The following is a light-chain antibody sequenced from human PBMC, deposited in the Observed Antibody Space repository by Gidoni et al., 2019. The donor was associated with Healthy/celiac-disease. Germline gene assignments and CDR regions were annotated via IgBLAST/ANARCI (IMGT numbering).Light chain of an antibody. CDR1: QSISSY. CDR3: QQRYSTPALT. J-gene: IGKJ4*01. Sequence: DIQMTQSPSSLSASVGDRVTITCRASQSISSYLNWYQQKPGKAPKLLIYASSSLQSGVPSRFSSSGSWRDFTLTISSLQPEDFATYYCQQRYSTPALTFGGGTKVEIK. CDR2: ASS. V-gene: IGKV1-39*01.